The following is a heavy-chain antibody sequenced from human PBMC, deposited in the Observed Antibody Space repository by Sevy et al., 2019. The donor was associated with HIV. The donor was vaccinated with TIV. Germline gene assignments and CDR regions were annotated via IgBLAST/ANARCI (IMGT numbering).Heavy chain of an antibody. CDR3: ARVGGFGELLYWDNWFYP. CDR2: ISAYNGNT. CDR1: GYTFTSYG. V-gene: IGHV1-18*04. J-gene: IGHJ5*02. Sequence: ASVKVSCKASGYTFTSYGISWVRQAPGQGLEWMGWISAYNGNTNYAQKLQGRVTMTTDTSTSTAYMELRSLRSDDTAVYYCARVGGFGELLYWDNWFYPWGQGTLVTVSS. D-gene: IGHD3-10*01.